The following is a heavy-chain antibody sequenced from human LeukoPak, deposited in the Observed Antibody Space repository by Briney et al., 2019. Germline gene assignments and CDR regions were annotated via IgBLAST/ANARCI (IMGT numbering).Heavy chain of an antibody. CDR1: GFTFSTYN. D-gene: IGHD3-3*01. Sequence: GGSLRLSYAASGFTFSTYNMNWVRQAPGKGLEWVSYISSSGSTIYYADSVKGRFTISRDNAKNSLYLQMNTLRAEDTAVYYCARDFLEDSYWGQGTLVTVSS. V-gene: IGHV3-48*01. J-gene: IGHJ4*02. CDR3: ARDFLEDSY. CDR2: ISSSGSTI.